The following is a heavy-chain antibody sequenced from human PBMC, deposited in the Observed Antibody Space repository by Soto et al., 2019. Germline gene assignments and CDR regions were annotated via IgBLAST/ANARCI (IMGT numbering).Heavy chain of an antibody. CDR1: GVTFSSHS. CDR2: ISSGSSSI. D-gene: IGHD6-19*01. CDR3: ARELGFDAVARMDV. J-gene: IGHJ6*02. V-gene: IGHV3-48*01. Sequence: EVQLGESGVGLVQPGGSLRLSCTASGVTFSSHSMVWVRQAPGKGLEWVSYISSGSSSIYYADSVKGRFTTSRDNAKNSTSLQMNSLRVEDTGVYYCARELGFDAVARMDVWGQGTTVTVSS.